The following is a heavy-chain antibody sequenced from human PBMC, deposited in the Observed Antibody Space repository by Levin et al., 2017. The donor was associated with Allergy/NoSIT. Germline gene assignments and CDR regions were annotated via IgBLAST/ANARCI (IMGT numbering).Heavy chain of an antibody. CDR2: INHSGST. CDR3: ARGRPDIIRRYDFWSGYYYYYAYGMDV. CDR1: GGSFRGSY. Sequence: SQTLSLPCAVYGGSFRGSYWSWIRQPPGKGLEWIGEINHSGSTNYNPSLKSRVTISVDTSKNQFSLKLSSVTAADTAVYYCARGRPDIIRRYDFWSGYYYYYAYGMDVWGQGTTVTVSS. J-gene: IGHJ6*02. V-gene: IGHV4-34*01. D-gene: IGHD3-3*01.